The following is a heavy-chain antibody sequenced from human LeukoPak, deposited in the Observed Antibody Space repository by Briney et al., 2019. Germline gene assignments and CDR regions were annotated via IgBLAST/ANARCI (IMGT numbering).Heavy chain of an antibody. CDR2: IYYRGST. CDR3: ARDGGGYDLEF. D-gene: IGHD5-12*01. Sequence: SENLSLTCTVSGGSISSSTYYWGWLRQPPGRGLEWIGNIYYRGSTYYSPSLKNRVTISVDTSKNQFSLKLTSVTAADTAMYYCARDGGGYDLEFWGQGVRVTVSS. CDR1: GGSISSSTYY. V-gene: IGHV4-39*07. J-gene: IGHJ4*02.